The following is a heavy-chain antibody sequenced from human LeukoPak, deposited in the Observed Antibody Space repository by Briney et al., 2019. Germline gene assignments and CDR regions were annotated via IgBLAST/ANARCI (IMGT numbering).Heavy chain of an antibody. Sequence: GGSLRLSCAASGFTFSSYAMSWIRQAPGKGLEWVSAISGSGGSTYYADSVKGRFTISRDNSKNTLYLQMNSLRAEDTAVYYCAKGRYFWSGYGSDYWGQGTLVTVSS. CDR2: ISGSGGST. D-gene: IGHD3-3*01. J-gene: IGHJ4*02. CDR3: AKGRYFWSGYGSDY. CDR1: GFTFSSYA. V-gene: IGHV3-23*01.